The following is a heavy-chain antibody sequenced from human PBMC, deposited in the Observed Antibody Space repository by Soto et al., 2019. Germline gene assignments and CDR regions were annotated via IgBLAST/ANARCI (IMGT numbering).Heavy chain of an antibody. D-gene: IGHD6-19*01. CDR2: IIPIFGTA. J-gene: IGHJ4*02. CDR3: ASFPTLIAVAGTLLY. CDR1: GGTFSSDA. Sequence: QVQLVQSGAEVKKPGSSVKVSCKASGGTFSSDAISWVRQDPGQGLEWMGGIIPIFGTANYAQKFQGRVTITADESTSTAYMELISLRSEDTAVYYCASFPTLIAVAGTLLYSCQRTLVTVSS. V-gene: IGHV1-69*12.